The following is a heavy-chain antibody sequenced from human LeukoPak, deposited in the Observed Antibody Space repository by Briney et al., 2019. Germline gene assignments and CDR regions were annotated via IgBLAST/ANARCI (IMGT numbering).Heavy chain of an antibody. CDR1: GGTFSSYA. V-gene: IGHV1-69*05. Sequence: SVKVSCKASGGTFSSYAISWVRQAPGQGLEWMGGIIPIFGTANYAQKFQGRVTITTDESTSTAYMELSSLRSEDTAVYYCARSTARTMVSIYYYYMDVWGKGTTVTVSS. CDR3: ARSTARTMVSIYYYYMDV. CDR2: IIPIFGTA. D-gene: IGHD3-10*01. J-gene: IGHJ6*03.